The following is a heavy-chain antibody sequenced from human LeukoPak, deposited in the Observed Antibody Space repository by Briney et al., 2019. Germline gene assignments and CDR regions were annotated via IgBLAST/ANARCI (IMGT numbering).Heavy chain of an antibody. J-gene: IGHJ6*02. V-gene: IGHV3-43*01. CDR2: ISWDGGST. CDR3: AKASGGGYDFWRDYYGMDV. Sequence: AGGSLRLSCAASGFTFDDYTMHWVRQAPGKGLEWVSLISWDGGSTYYADSVKGRFTISRDNSKNSLYLQMDSLRTEDTALYYCAKASGGGYDFWRDYYGMDVWGQGTTVTVSS. CDR1: GFTFDDYT. D-gene: IGHD3-3*01.